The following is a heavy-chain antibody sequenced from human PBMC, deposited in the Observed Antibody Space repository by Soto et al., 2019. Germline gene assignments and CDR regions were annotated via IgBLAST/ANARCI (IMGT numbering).Heavy chain of an antibody. V-gene: IGHV1-2*02. CDR3: ARDERSYGEPPFDY. CDR1: GFTFTGYY. Sequence: GASVKVSCKASGFTFTGYYIHWVLQAPGQGLEWMGWIRSNGGDPKYSQKFQDRVTMTRDTSMNTVYMQLSRLRSDDTAVYYCARDERSYGEPPFDYWGQGTLVTVSS. D-gene: IGHD3-16*01. CDR2: IRSNGGDP. J-gene: IGHJ4*02.